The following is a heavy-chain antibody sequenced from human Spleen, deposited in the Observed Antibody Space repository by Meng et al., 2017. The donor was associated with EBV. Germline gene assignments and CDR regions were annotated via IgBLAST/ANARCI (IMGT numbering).Heavy chain of an antibody. D-gene: IGHD4-17*01. CDR3: ARDEMTTGFDY. CDR2: ITPNSGDT. V-gene: IGHV1-2*06. J-gene: IGHJ4*02. CDR1: GSTFSDYY. Sequence: QSPLEQLGQEGKNQRASVSGSCTSSGSTFSDYYLHWVRQATGQGLEWMGRITPNSGDTDYAQKFQGRVTMTRDTSISTAYMELSRLRSDDTALYYCARDEMTTGFDYWGQGSLVTVSS.